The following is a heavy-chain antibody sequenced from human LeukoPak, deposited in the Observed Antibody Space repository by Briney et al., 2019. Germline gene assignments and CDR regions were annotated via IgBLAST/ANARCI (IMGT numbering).Heavy chain of an antibody. D-gene: IGHD1-26*01. V-gene: IGHV7-4-1*02. J-gene: IGHJ4*02. Sequence: ASVKVSCKASGYTFTSYAMNWVRQAPGQGLEWMGWINTNTGNPTYAQGFTGRFVFSLDTSVSTAYLQISSLKAEDTAVYYCARGQPWELLRMSDYWGQGTLVTVSS. CDR1: GYTFTSYA. CDR3: ARGQPWELLRMSDY. CDR2: INTNTGNP.